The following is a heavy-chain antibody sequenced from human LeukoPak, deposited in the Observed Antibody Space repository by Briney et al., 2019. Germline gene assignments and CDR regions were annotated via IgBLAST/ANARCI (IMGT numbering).Heavy chain of an antibody. J-gene: IGHJ6*03. CDR2: IYYSGST. CDR3: ARGISGSSSRYYYYYMDV. CDR1: GGSISSYY. D-gene: IGHD6-6*01. V-gene: IGHV4-59*08. Sequence: SETLSLTCTVSGGSISSYYWSWIRQPPGKGLEWIGYIYYSGSTNYNPSLKSRVTISVDTSKNQFSLKLSSVTAADTAVYYCARGISGSSSRYYYYYMDVWGKGTTVTVSS.